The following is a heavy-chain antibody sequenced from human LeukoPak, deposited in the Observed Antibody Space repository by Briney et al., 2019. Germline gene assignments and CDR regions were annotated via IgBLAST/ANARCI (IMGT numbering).Heavy chain of an antibody. Sequence: GGSLRLSCAASGFTFSSDWMSWVRQAPGKGLEWVANIKQDGSEKYYVDSVKGRFTISRDNAKNSLYLQMNSLRAEDTAVYYCARVGATYYYDSSGYRSDYFDYWGQGTLVTVSS. CDR2: IKQDGSEK. D-gene: IGHD3-22*01. J-gene: IGHJ4*02. CDR3: ARVGATYYYDSSGYRSDYFDY. CDR1: GFTFSSDW. V-gene: IGHV3-7*01.